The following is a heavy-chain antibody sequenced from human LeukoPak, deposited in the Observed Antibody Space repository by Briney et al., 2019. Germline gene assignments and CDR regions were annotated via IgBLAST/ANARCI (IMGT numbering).Heavy chain of an antibody. CDR1: GFTFSSYA. D-gene: IGHD2-2*02. CDR3: ARDKPCSSTSCYTNYFDY. CDR2: ISYDGSNK. J-gene: IGHJ4*02. V-gene: IGHV3-30-3*01. Sequence: GGSLRLSCAASGFTFSSYAMHWVRQAPGKGLEWVAVISYDGSNKYYADSVKGRFTISRDNSKNTLYLQVNSLRAEDTAVYYCARDKPCSSTSCYTNYFDYWGQGTLVTVSS.